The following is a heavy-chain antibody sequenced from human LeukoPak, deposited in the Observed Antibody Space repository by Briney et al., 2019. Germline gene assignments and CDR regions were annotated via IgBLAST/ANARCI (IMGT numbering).Heavy chain of an antibody. Sequence: SETLSLTCTVSGGSISSSAHYWSWIRQHPGTGLEWIGYIYYSGTTYYNPSLKSRVTVSVDTSKNHFSLRLSSVTAADTAVYFCARVLIVGETFDSWGQGTLVTVSS. CDR1: GGSISSSAHY. V-gene: IGHV4-31*03. CDR2: IYYSGTT. D-gene: IGHD3-10*01. CDR3: ARVLIVGETFDS. J-gene: IGHJ4*02.